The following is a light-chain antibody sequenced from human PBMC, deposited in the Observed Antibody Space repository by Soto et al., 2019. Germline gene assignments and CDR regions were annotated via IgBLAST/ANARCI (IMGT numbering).Light chain of an antibody. Sequence: QLTQSPSSLSASVGDRVTITCQASQDISNYLNWYQQKPGKAPKLLIYDASNLETGVPSRFSGSGSGTDFTFTISSLQPEDIATYYCQQYDNLPITFGQGTRLEI. CDR3: QQYDNLPIT. V-gene: IGKV1-33*01. CDR1: QDISNY. CDR2: DAS. J-gene: IGKJ5*01.